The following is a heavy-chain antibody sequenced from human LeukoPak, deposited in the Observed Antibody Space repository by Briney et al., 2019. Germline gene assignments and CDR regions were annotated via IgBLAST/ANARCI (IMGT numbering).Heavy chain of an antibody. V-gene: IGHV3-30*04. CDR2: ISDDGSNK. D-gene: IGHD2-15*01. CDR3: ARAYCSGGTCSFDY. J-gene: IGHJ4*02. CDR1: GFTFSNYA. Sequence: GGSLRLSCAASGFTFSNYAMHWVRQAPGKGLEWVAVISDDGSNKYYADSVKGRFTISRDNSKNTVYVQMNSPRAEDTAAYYCARAYCSGGTCSFDYWGQGTLVTVSS.